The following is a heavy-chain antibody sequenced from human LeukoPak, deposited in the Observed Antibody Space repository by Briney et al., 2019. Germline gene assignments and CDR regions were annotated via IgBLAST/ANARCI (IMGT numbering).Heavy chain of an antibody. D-gene: IGHD3-9*01. J-gene: IGHJ4*02. CDR1: GFTFSDYY. Sequence: KPGGSLRLSCAASGFTFSDYYMSWIRQPPGKGLEWIGEINHSGSTNYNPSLKSRVTISVDTSKNQFSLKLSSVTAADTAVYYCARGLIYYDILTGYPSFDYWGQGTLVTVSS. V-gene: IGHV4-34*01. CDR3: ARGLIYYDILTGYPSFDY. CDR2: INHSGST.